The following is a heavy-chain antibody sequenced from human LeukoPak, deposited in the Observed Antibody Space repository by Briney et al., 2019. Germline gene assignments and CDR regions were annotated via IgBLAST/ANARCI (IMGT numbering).Heavy chain of an antibody. D-gene: IGHD6-6*01. CDR3: ARRGGSSSRRSPVDY. J-gene: IGHJ4*02. V-gene: IGHV3-7*01. CDR1: GFTFSSYW. CDR2: IKQDGSQK. Sequence: GGSLRLSCAASGFTFSSYWMSWVRQAPGKVLEWVANIKQDGSQKYYLDSVRGRFTISRDNAKNSLFLQMNSLRAEDTAVYYCARRGGSSSRRSPVDYWGQGTLVTVSS.